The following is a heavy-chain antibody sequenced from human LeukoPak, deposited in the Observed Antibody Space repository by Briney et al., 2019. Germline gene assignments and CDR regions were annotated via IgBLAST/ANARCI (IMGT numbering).Heavy chain of an antibody. J-gene: IGHJ4*02. CDR1: GFTFSSYS. D-gene: IGHD1-26*01. CDR3: VTTRSGSYLLDY. V-gene: IGHV3-48*02. CDR2: ISSSSSTI. Sequence: PGGSLRLSCAASGFTFSSYSMNWVRQAPGKGLEWVSYISSSSSTIYYADSVKGRSTISRDNAKNSLYLQMNSLRDEDTAVYYCVTTRSGSYLLDYWGQGTLVTVSS.